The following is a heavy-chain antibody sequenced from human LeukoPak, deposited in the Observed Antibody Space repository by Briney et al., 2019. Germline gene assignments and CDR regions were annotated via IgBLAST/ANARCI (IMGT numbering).Heavy chain of an antibody. Sequence: GGSLRLSCAASGFTFRNAWMSWVRQAPGKGLEWVGRIKSKTDGGTTDYAAPVKGRFTISRDDSKNTLYLQMNSLKTEDTAVYYCTTSRRWFGESKYWGQGTLVTVSS. D-gene: IGHD3-10*01. V-gene: IGHV3-15*01. CDR2: IKSKTDGGTT. J-gene: IGHJ4*02. CDR3: TTSRRWFGESKY. CDR1: GFTFRNAW.